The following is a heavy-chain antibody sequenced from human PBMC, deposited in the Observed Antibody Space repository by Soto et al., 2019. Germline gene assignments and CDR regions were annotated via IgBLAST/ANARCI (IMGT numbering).Heavy chain of an antibody. V-gene: IGHV3-30*03. CDR2: ISYDGSKK. D-gene: IGHD6-19*01. J-gene: IGHJ6*02. Sequence: QVQLVESGGGVVQPGRSLRLSCAASGFTFSSYGMHWVRQAPGKGLGWVAVISYDGSKKYYADSVKGRFTISRDNSKTTLYLKMNRLGAEDTAVYYGTMLKSSAWYLGMDVWGQGTTVTVSS. CDR3: TMLKSSAWYLGMDV. CDR1: GFTFSSYG.